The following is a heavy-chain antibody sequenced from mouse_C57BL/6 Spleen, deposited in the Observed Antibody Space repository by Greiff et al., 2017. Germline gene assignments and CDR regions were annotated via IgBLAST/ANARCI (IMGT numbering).Heavy chain of an antibody. J-gene: IGHJ2*01. Sequence: QVQLQQPGAELMKPGASVKLSCKATGYTFTGYWIQWVKQRPGHGLEWIGEILPGGGSTNYNEKFKGKATLTADTSSTTAYMQLSSLTTEDSALYYCAIVDNVEAGDYWGQGSTLTVSS. CDR3: AIVDNVEAGDY. D-gene: IGHD2-12*01. V-gene: IGHV1-9*01. CDR2: ILPGGGST. CDR1: GYTFTGYW.